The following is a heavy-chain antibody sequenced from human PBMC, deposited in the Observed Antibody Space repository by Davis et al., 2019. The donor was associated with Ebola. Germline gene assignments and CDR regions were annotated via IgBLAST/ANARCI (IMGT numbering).Heavy chain of an antibody. CDR1: GFTFSSYS. CDR3: ARDGGVRWELLYRYYYGMDV. V-gene: IGHV3-48*02. Sequence: PGGSLRLSCAASGFTFSSYSMNSVRQAPGKGLEWVSYISSSSSTIYYADSVKGRFTISRDNAKNSLYLQMNSLRDEDTAVYYCARDGGVRWELLYRYYYGMDVWGQGTTVTVSS. J-gene: IGHJ6*02. D-gene: IGHD1-26*01. CDR2: ISSSSSTI.